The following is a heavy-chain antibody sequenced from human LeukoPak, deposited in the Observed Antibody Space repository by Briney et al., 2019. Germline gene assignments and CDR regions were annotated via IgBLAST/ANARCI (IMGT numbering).Heavy chain of an antibody. CDR3: AREQWLTPPDY. CDR2: IIPIFGTA. D-gene: IGHD6-19*01. J-gene: IGHJ4*02. Sequence: ASVKVSCKASGGTFSSYAISWVRQAPGQGLEWMGGIIPIFGTANYAQKFQGRVTITADESTSTAYMELRSLRSDDTAVYYCAREQWLTPPDYWGQGTLVTVSS. V-gene: IGHV1-69*13. CDR1: GGTFSSYA.